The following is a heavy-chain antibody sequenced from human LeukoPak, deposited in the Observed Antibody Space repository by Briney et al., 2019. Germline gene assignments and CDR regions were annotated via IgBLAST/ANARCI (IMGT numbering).Heavy chain of an antibody. D-gene: IGHD6-19*01. Sequence: GGSLRLSCVGSGFTFSGNYMSWVRQAPGKGLEWVSIIYTGGTTYYADSVKGRFIISRDNSKNTLYLQMNSLSAEDTAMYYCTRDRSISVAGTNDYWGQGTLVTVSS. CDR3: TRDRSISVAGTNDY. J-gene: IGHJ4*02. CDR1: GFTFSGNY. CDR2: IYTGGTT. V-gene: IGHV3-66*01.